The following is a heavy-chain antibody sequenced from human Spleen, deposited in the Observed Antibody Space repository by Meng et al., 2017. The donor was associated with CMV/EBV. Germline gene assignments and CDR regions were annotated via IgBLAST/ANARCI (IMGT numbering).Heavy chain of an antibody. CDR1: GFTFSDYA. CDR3: ARAFPRSTAFGVVFDR. CDR2: ISHDGNTK. V-gene: IGHV3-30-3*01. J-gene: IGHJ4*02. D-gene: IGHD3-3*01. Sequence: GRSLRLSCAASGFTFSDYAMDWVRQGPGKGLEWVAVISHDGNTKYYADSVKGRFTVSKDNSKNTLYLQMSSLRTEDTAIYYCARAFPRSTAFGVVFDRWGQGTLVTVSS.